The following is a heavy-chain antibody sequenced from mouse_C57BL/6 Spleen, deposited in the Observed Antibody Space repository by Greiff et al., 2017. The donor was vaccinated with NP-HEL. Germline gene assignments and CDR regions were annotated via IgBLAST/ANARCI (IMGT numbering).Heavy chain of an antibody. CDR1: GYTFTSYW. Sequence: QVQLQQPGAELVKPGASVKLSCKASGYTFTSYWMHWVKQRPGQGLEWIGMIHPNSGSTNYNEKFKSKATLTVDKSSSTAYMQLSSLTSEDSAVYYCAIITTVVVSDYWGQGTTLTVSS. CDR2: IHPNSGST. CDR3: AIITTVVVSDY. J-gene: IGHJ2*01. V-gene: IGHV1-64*01. D-gene: IGHD1-1*01.